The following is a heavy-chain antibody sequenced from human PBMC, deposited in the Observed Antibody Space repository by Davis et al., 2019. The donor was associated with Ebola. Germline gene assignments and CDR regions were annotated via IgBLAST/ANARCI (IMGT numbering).Heavy chain of an antibody. D-gene: IGHD5-18*01. V-gene: IGHV4-31*03. CDR1: GGSIDSGGYY. CDR3: ARRAGLQYYYGMDV. J-gene: IGHJ6*04. CDR2: IFYSGST. Sequence: MPSETLSLTCTVSGGSIDSGGYYWSWIRQRPGKGLEWIGYIFYSGSTYYNPSLKSRVITSIDTSKNQFSLSLRSVTAADTAVYYCARRAGLQYYYGMDVWGKGTTVTVSS.